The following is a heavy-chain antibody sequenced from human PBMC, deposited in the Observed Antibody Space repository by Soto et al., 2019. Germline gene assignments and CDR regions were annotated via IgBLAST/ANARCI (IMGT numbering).Heavy chain of an antibody. Sequence: ETLSLTCAVSGGSISSSNWWSWVRQPPGKGLEWIGEIYHSGSTNYNPSLKSRVTISVDKSKNQFSLKLSSVTAADTAVYYCASTYDSGWYYYYGMDVWGQGTTVPVSS. CDR3: ASTYDSGWYYYYGMDV. CDR1: GGSISSSNW. V-gene: IGHV4-4*02. J-gene: IGHJ6*02. D-gene: IGHD3-16*01. CDR2: IYHSGST.